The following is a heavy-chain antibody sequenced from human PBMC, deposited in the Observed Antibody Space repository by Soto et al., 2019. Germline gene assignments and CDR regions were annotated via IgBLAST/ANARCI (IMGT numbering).Heavy chain of an antibody. J-gene: IGHJ4*02. D-gene: IGHD5-12*01. CDR2: INPSGGST. Sequence: ASVKVSCKACGYTFTSYYMHWVRQAPGQGLEWMGMINPSGGSTSYAQKFQGRVTMTRDTSTSTVYMELSSLRSEDTAVYYCGRRGYSGYTWLDYWGQGTLVTVSS. V-gene: IGHV1-46*03. CDR1: GYTFTSYY. CDR3: GRRGYSGYTWLDY.